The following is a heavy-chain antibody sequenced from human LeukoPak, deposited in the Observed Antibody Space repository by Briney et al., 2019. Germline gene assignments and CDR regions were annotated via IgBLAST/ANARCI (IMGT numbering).Heavy chain of an antibody. J-gene: IGHJ6*02. CDR1: GFNFIYYA. V-gene: IGHV3-30-3*01. CDR2: ISYDGTKT. CDR3: ARAPDGMDV. Sequence: GGSLRLSCAGSGFNFIYYAMHWVRQAPGKGLEWVAAISYDGTKTFYSDSVKGRMTISRDISKNTLYLQMNSLRPEDTAVYYCARAPDGMDVWGQGATVTVSS.